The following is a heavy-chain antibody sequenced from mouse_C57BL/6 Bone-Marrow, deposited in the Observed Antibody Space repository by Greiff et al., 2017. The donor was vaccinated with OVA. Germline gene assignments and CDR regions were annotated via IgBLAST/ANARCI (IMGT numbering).Heavy chain of an antibody. Sequence: ESGPGLVKPSQSLSLTCSVTGYSITSGYYWNWIRQFPGNKLEWMGYLSYDGSNNYNPSLKNRISITRDTSKNQFFLKLNSVTTEDTATYYCARSGGYDYFDYWGQGTTLTVSS. CDR2: LSYDGSN. CDR1: GYSITSGYY. J-gene: IGHJ2*01. V-gene: IGHV3-6*01. CDR3: ARSGGYDYFDY. D-gene: IGHD2-2*01.